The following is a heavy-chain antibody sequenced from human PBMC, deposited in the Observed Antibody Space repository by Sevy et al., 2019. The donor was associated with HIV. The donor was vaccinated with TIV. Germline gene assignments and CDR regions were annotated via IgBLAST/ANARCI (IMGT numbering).Heavy chain of an antibody. V-gene: IGHV3-30-3*01. CDR1: GFTFSSYA. CDR2: ISYDGSNK. Sequence: GGSLRLSCAASGFTFSSYAMHWVRQAPGKGLEWVAVISYDGSNKYYADSVKGRFTTSRDNSKNTLYLQMNSLRAEDTAVYYWAREYHGPYYGMDVWGQGTTVTVS. J-gene: IGHJ6*02. D-gene: IGHD2-2*01. CDR3: AREYHGPYYGMDV.